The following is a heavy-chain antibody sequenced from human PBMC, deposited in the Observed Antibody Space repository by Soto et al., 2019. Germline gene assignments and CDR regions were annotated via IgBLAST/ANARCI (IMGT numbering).Heavy chain of an antibody. J-gene: IGHJ4*02. CDR2: INSYGSRT. V-gene: IGHV3-74*01. CDR3: ARTEYSSSSATIGY. CDR1: GFTFSSYW. D-gene: IGHD6-6*01. Sequence: SLRLSCAASGFTFSSYWMHWVRQAPGKGLVWVSRINSYGSRTNYADSVKGRFTISRDNAKNTLYLQMNSLRVEDTAVYYCARTEYSSSSATIGYWGQGTRVTVSS.